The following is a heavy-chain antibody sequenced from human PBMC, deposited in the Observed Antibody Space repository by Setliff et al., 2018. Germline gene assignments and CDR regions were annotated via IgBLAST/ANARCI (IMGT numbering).Heavy chain of an antibody. CDR2: IYHSGST. D-gene: IGHD6-19*01. J-gene: IGHJ4*03. CDR3: ARVGDSSGWYFSRYFDY. V-gene: IGHV4-38-2*02. Sequence: PSETLSLTCTVSGYSISSGYYWGWIRQPPGKGLEWIGSIYHSGSTYYNPSLKSRVTISVDTSKNQFSLKLSSVTAADSAVYYCARVGDSSGWYFSRYFDYWG. CDR1: GYSISSGYY.